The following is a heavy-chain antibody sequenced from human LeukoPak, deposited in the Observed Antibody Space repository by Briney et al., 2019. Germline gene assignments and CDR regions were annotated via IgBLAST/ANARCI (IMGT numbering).Heavy chain of an antibody. V-gene: IGHV4-34*01. J-gene: IGHJ4*02. CDR3: ARRRSIAAAGPAFDY. Sequence: SETLSLTCAVHGGSFSGYYWSWIRQPPGKGLEWIGEINHSGSTNYNPSLKSRVTISVDTSKNQFSLKLSSVTAADTAVYYCARRRSIAAAGPAFDYWGQGTLVTVSS. CDR2: INHSGST. D-gene: IGHD6-13*01. CDR1: GGSFSGYY.